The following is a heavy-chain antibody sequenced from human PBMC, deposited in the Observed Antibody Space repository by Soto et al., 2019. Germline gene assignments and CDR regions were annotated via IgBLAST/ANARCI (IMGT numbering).Heavy chain of an antibody. CDR2: IYYSGST. CDR1: GGSISSGGYY. V-gene: IGHV4-31*03. J-gene: IGHJ3*02. Sequence: QTLSLTCTVSGGSISSGGYYWSWIRQHPGKGLEWIGYIYYSGSTYYNPSLKSRVTISVDTSKNQFSLKLSSVTAADTAVYYCARARVLRYFDWLTDAFDIWGQGTMVTVSS. CDR3: ARARVLRYFDWLTDAFDI. D-gene: IGHD3-9*01.